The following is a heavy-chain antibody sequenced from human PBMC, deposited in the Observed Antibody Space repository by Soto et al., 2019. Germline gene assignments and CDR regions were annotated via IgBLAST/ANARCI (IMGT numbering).Heavy chain of an antibody. CDR2: IYSSGST. J-gene: IGHJ6*02. V-gene: IGHV4-39*01. CDR1: SYSVSSSSYT. Sequence: SETLSLTCTVSSYSVSSSSYTWGWIRQPPGKGPEWIGSIYSSGSTYYNPSLNSRVTVSVDTSKNQFSLKVTSVTAADTAVYYCARLYGYCIRNSCHGHYAMDVWGQGTTVTVSS. CDR3: ARLYGYCIRNSCHGHYAMDV. D-gene: IGHD2-2*01.